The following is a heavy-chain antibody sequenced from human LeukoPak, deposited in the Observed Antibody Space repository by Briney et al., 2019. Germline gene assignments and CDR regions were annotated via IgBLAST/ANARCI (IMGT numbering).Heavy chain of an antibody. CDR2: IYYSGST. Sequence: SETLSLTCTVSGGSISSGDYYWSWIRQPPGKGLEWIGYIYYSGSTYHNPSLKSRVTISVDTSKNQFSLKLSSVTAADTAVYYCARVFKAYYYDSSGINWFDPWGQGTLVTVSS. D-gene: IGHD3-22*01. V-gene: IGHV4-30-4*08. CDR1: GGSISSGDYY. CDR3: ARVFKAYYYDSSGINWFDP. J-gene: IGHJ5*02.